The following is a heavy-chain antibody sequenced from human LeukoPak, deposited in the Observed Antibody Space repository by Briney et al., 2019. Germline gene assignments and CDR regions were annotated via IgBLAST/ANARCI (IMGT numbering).Heavy chain of an antibody. CDR3: ARDLGYCSGGSCYSHYFDY. V-gene: IGHV3-74*01. CDR1: GFTFSSYW. J-gene: IGHJ4*02. CDR2: VYSDGSTT. D-gene: IGHD2-15*01. Sequence: GGSLRLSCAASGFTFSSYWMHWVRHAPGKGLVWVSRVYSDGSTTSYADSVKGRFTISRDNAKNTLYLQMNSLRVEDTAVYYCARDLGYCSGGSCYSHYFDYWGQGTLVTVSS.